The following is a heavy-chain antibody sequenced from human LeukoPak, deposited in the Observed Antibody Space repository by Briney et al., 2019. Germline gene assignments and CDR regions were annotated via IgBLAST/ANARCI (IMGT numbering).Heavy chain of an antibody. J-gene: IGHJ4*02. CDR1: GFTFSSYA. D-gene: IGHD1-26*01. V-gene: IGHV3-23*01. Sequence: GGSLRLSCAASGFTFSSYAMSWVRQAPGKGLEWVSAITRSGGNTYFTDSMKGRFTISRDTSKKPLYLQMSSVRAEDTAIYYCAREGIVGVITDWGQGTLVTVSS. CDR2: ITRSGGNT. CDR3: AREGIVGVITD.